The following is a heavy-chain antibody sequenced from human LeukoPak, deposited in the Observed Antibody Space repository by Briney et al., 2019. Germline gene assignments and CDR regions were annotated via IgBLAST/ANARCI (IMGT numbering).Heavy chain of an antibody. Sequence: SETLSLTCAVYGGSFSGYYWSWIRQPPGKGLEWIGEINHSGSTNYNPSLKSRVTISVDTSKNQFSLKLSSVTAADTAVCYCARGEGDGYNFHYWGQGTLVTVSS. V-gene: IGHV4-34*01. D-gene: IGHD5-24*01. CDR1: GGSFSGYY. J-gene: IGHJ4*02. CDR2: INHSGST. CDR3: ARGEGDGYNFHY.